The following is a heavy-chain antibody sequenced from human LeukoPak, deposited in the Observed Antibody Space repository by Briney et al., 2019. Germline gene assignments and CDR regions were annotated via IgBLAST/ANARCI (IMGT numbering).Heavy chain of an antibody. CDR3: AREGPYSSGTFRY. V-gene: IGHV3-7*03. J-gene: IGHJ4*02. CDR1: GFTFSSYW. CDR2: IKQDGSQK. D-gene: IGHD6-25*01. Sequence: GGSLRLSCAASGFTFSSYWMSWVRQAPGKGLEWAANIKQDGSQKYYVDSVKGRFSISRDNAKNSLYLQMNSLRTEDTAVYYCAREGPYSSGTFRYWGQGTLVTVSS.